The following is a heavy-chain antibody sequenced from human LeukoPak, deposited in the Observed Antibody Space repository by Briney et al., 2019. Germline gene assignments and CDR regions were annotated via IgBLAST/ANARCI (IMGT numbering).Heavy chain of an antibody. V-gene: IGHV3-23*01. CDR3: AKAEGGSSGWYVGFGFDY. D-gene: IGHD6-19*01. CDR1: RFTFSSYA. CDR2: ISGSGGST. Sequence: PGGSLRLSCAASRFTFSSYAMSWVRQAPGKGLEWVSAISGSGGSTYYADSVKGRFTISRDNSKNTLYLQMNSLRAEDTAVYYCAKAEGGSSGWYVGFGFDYWGQGTLVTVSS. J-gene: IGHJ4*02.